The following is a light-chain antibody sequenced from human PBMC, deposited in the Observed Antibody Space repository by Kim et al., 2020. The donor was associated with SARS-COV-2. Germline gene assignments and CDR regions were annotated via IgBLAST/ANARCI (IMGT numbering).Light chain of an antibody. CDR2: QDT. Sequence: VSPEQTARNTLSGDELGVKYVFRYQKKPGQSPVLAIYQDTKRPSGIPERFSASSSGNTATLTISGTQATDEADYYCQAWDSGTAVVFGEGTKLTVL. CDR1: ELGVKY. J-gene: IGLJ2*01. V-gene: IGLV3-1*01. CDR3: QAWDSGTAVV.